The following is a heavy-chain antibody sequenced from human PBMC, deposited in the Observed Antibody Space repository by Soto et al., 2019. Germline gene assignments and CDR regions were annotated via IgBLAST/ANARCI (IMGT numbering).Heavy chain of an antibody. D-gene: IGHD3-22*01. CDR2: LSDSGGTT. CDR3: VQRGGSGYYGAFDY. V-gene: IGHV3-23*01. J-gene: IGHJ4*01. CDR1: GFTFATFA. Sequence: EVQLLESGGGLVQPGGSLRLSCAASGFTFATFAMSWVRQAPGKGLEWVSGLSDSGGTTYYADSVKGRFTISGDNSKNKLYLQMNSLRGDDTAVYYCVQRGGSGYYGAFDYWGHGTLVTVSS.